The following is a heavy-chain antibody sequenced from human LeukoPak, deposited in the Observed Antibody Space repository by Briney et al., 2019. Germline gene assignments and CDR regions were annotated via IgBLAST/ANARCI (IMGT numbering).Heavy chain of an antibody. CDR3: ARRRFSYGDNDAFDI. Sequence: SETLSLTCTISRGSLSSYYWSWIRQSPGKGPEWIGYIYYSGGTNYNPSLESRVTISVDRSTNQVSLKVRSVTAADTAVYYCARRRFSYGDNDAFDIWGQGTMVTVSS. D-gene: IGHD5-18*01. CDR2: IYYSGGT. J-gene: IGHJ3*02. V-gene: IGHV4-59*08. CDR1: RGSLSSYY.